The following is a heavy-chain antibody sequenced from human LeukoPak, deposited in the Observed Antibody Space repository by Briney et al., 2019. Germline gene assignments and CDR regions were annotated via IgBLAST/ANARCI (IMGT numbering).Heavy chain of an antibody. D-gene: IGHD1-1*01. CDR2: ISGSGGST. CDR3: AKSLFTSATGTGRAFDI. CDR1: GFTFSSYA. J-gene: IGHJ3*02. V-gene: IGHV3-23*01. Sequence: PGGSLRLSCAASGFTFSSYAMSWVRQAPGKGLEWVSAISGSGGSTYYADSVRGRFTISRDNSENTLYLQMTGLSADDTAVYYCAKSLFTSATGTGRAFDIWGQGTMVTVSS.